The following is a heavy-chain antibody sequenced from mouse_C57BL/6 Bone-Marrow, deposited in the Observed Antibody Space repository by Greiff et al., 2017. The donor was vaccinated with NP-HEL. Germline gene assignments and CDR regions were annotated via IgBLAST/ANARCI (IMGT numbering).Heavy chain of an antibody. CDR3: VRQGGFITFDY. CDR2: IRSKSNNYAT. J-gene: IGHJ2*01. CDR1: GFSFNTYA. D-gene: IGHD1-1*01. Sequence: EVQVVESGGGLVQPKGSLKLSCAASGFSFNTYAMNWVRQAPGKGLEWVARIRSKSNNYATYYADSVKDRFTISRDDSESMLYLQMNNLKTEDTAMYYCVRQGGFITFDYWGQGTTLTVSS. V-gene: IGHV10-1*01.